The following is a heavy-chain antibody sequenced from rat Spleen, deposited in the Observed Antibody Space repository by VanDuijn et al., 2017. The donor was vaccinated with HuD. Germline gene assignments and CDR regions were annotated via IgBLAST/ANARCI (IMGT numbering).Heavy chain of an antibody. D-gene: IGHD1-9*01. V-gene: IGHV5-20*01. CDR2: INTDGGST. J-gene: IGHJ4*01. Sequence: EVELVQSDGGLVQPGRSLKLSCAASGFTFSEFYMAWVRQAPAKGLEWVSSINTDGGSTYYPDSVKGRFTIPRDNAENTVYLQMNSLRSEDTATYYWATDRKDYGYIDSVMDAWGQGASVTVSS. CDR3: ATDRKDYGYIDSVMDA. CDR1: GFTFSEFY.